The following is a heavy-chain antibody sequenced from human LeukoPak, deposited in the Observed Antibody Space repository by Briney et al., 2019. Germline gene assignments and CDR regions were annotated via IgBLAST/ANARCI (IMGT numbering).Heavy chain of an antibody. CDR3: ARDGGIAVGNSLDY. D-gene: IGHD6-19*01. J-gene: IGHJ4*02. CDR2: INPSGGST. Sequence: ASVKVSCKASGYTFTSYGISWVRQAPGQGLEWMGIINPSGGSTSYAQKFQGRVTMTRDMSTSTVYMELSSLRSEDTAVYYCARDGGIAVGNSLDYWGQGTLVTVSS. V-gene: IGHV1-46*01. CDR1: GYTFTSYG.